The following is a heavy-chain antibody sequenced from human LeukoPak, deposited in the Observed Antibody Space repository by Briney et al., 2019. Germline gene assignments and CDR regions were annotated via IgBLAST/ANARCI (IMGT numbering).Heavy chain of an antibody. V-gene: IGHV3-11*01. CDR3: AKEKYYYDSSGCSY. CDR1: GFTFSDYY. Sequence: PGGSLRLSCAASGFTFSDYYMSWIRQAPGKGLEWVSYISSGGSTIYYADSVKGRFTISRDNAKNSLYLQMNSLRAEDTAVYYCAKEKYYYDSSGCSYWGQGTLVTVSS. J-gene: IGHJ4*02. CDR2: ISSGGSTI. D-gene: IGHD3-22*01.